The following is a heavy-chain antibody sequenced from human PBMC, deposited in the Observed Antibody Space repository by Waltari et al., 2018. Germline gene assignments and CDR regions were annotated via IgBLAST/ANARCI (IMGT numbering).Heavy chain of an antibody. CDR2: IYTSGST. CDR1: GGSISSYY. V-gene: IGHV4-4*07. J-gene: IGHJ3*02. CDR3: AREKVGYCSSTSCYHDAFDI. D-gene: IGHD2-2*01. Sequence: QVQLQESGPGLVKPSETLSLTCTVSGGSISSYYWSWIRQPAGKGLEWIGRIYTSGSTNYNPSLKSRVTISVDTSKNQFSLKLSSVTAADTAVYYCAREKVGYCSSTSCYHDAFDIWGQGTMVTVSS.